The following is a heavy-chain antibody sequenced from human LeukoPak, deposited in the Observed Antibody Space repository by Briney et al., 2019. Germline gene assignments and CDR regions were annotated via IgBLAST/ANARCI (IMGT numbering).Heavy chain of an antibody. Sequence: ASVKVSCKASGYTFTSYYMHWVRQAPGQGLEWMGIINPSGSSTSYAQKFQGRVTMTRDTSTSTVYMELSSLRSEDTAVYYCARDPLYAGEDYYYYGMDVWGQGTTVTVSS. V-gene: IGHV1-46*01. CDR3: ARDPLYAGEDYYYYGMDV. D-gene: IGHD7-27*01. CDR1: GYTFTSYY. J-gene: IGHJ6*02. CDR2: INPSGSST.